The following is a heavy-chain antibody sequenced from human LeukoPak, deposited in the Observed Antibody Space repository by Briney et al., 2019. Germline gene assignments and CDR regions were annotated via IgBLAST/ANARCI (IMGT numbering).Heavy chain of an antibody. Sequence: SETLSLTCTVSGGSISSDYWSWIRQPAGKGRELIGRIYTSGTTNYNPSLKSRVTMSVDTSKNQFSLKLSSVTAAAAAVYYCARAPTGTGGWNWFDPWGQGTLVTVSS. J-gene: IGHJ5*02. V-gene: IGHV4-4*07. D-gene: IGHD1-1*01. CDR3: ARAPTGTGGWNWFDP. CDR2: IYTSGTT. CDR1: GGSISSDY.